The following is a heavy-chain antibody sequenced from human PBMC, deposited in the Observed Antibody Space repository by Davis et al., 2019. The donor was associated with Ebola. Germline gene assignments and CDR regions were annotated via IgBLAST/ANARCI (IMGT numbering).Heavy chain of an antibody. CDR2: INPSGGST. CDR1: GYTFTSYD. CDR3: AGGYSYGYWFDY. J-gene: IGHJ4*02. Sequence: ASVKVSCKASGYTFTSYDINWVRQAPGQGLEWMGIINPSGGSTSYAQKFQGRVTMTRDKSTSTAYMELSSLRSEDTAVYYCAGGYSYGYWFDYWGQGTLVTVSS. D-gene: IGHD5-18*01. V-gene: IGHV1-46*01.